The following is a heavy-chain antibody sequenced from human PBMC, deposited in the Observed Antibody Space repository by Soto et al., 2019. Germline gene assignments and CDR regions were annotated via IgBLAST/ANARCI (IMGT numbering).Heavy chain of an antibody. CDR2: ISSSSSYI. D-gene: IGHD5-12*01. CDR1: GFTFSSYS. V-gene: IGHV3-21*01. CDR3: ARVVEMATIANWFDP. J-gene: IGHJ5*02. Sequence: GGSLRLSCAASGFTFSSYSMNWVRQAPGKGLEWVSSISSSSSYIYYAESVKGRFTISRDNAKNSLYLQMNSLRAEDTAVYYCARVVEMATIANWFDPWGQGTLVTVSS.